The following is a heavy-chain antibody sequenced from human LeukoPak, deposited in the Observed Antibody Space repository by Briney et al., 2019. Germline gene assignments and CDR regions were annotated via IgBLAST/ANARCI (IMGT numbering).Heavy chain of an antibody. CDR2: IIPIFGTA. CDR1: GGTFSSYA. J-gene: IGHJ4*02. D-gene: IGHD4-23*01. Sequence: GSSVKVSCKASGGTFSSYAISWVRQAPGQGLEWMGGIIPIFGTANYAQKFQGGVTITADESTSTAYMELSSLRSEDTAVYYCARGPTTVVTLYYFDYWGQGTLVTVSS. V-gene: IGHV1-69*01. CDR3: ARGPTTVVTLYYFDY.